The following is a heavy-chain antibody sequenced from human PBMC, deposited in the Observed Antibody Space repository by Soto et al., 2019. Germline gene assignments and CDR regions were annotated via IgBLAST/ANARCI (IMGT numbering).Heavy chain of an antibody. D-gene: IGHD3-3*01. V-gene: IGHV3-23*01. CDR1: GFTFSSYA. J-gene: IGHJ2*01. Sequence: EVQLLESGGGLVQPGGSLRLSCAASGFTFSSYAMSWVRQAPGKGLEWVSAISGSGGSTYYADSVKGRFTISRDNSKNTLYLQMNSLRAEDTAVYYCAKDVYYDFWSGYSIGYFDLWGRGTLVTVSS. CDR3: AKDVYYDFWSGYSIGYFDL. CDR2: ISGSGGST.